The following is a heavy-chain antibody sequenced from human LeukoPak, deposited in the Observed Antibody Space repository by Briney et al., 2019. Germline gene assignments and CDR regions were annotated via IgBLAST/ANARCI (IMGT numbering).Heavy chain of an antibody. CDR1: GFTFSSYE. CDR3: ARDSLNSGTYYNLPFDY. J-gene: IGHJ4*02. CDR2: ISGGGSTM. V-gene: IGHV3-48*03. Sequence: PGRPLRLSCAASGFTFSSYEMNWVRQAPGKGLEWVSYISGGGSTMYYADSVKGRFTISRDNAKNSLYLQMNSLRAEDTAVYYCARDSLNSGTYYNLPFDYWGQGTLVTVSS. D-gene: IGHD3-10*01.